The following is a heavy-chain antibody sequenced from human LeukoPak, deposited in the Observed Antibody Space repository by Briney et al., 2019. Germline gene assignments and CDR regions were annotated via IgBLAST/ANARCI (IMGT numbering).Heavy chain of an antibody. D-gene: IGHD5-12*01. J-gene: IGHJ6*02. V-gene: IGHV1-18*01. CDR1: GHTFTSYG. Sequence: ASVKVSCKASGHTFTSYGISWVRQAPGQGLEWMGWISAYNGNTNYAQKLQGRVTMTTDTSTSTAYMELRSLRSDDTAVYYCAREVTGGYSGYDRPYYYYYGMDVWGQGTTVTVSS. CDR2: ISAYNGNT. CDR3: AREVTGGYSGYDRPYYYYYGMDV.